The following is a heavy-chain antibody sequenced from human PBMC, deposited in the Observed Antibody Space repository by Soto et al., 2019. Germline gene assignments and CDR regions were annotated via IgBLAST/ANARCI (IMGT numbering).Heavy chain of an antibody. CDR1: GYSISSGYS. D-gene: IGHD2-21*01. V-gene: IGHV4-38-2*01. J-gene: IGHJ6*02. CDR3: ARGGEDLYYVMDV. Sequence: SETLSLTCADSGYSISSGYSWGWIRQPPGKGLEWIGTIYDSGNIYYNPSLKSRVSISVDTSKNQFSLKVTSVTAADTAVYYCARGGEDLYYVMDVWGPGTTVTVSS. CDR2: IYDSGNI.